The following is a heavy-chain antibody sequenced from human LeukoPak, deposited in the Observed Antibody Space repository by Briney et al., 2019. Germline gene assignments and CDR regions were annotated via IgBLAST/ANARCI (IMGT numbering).Heavy chain of an antibody. CDR2: IWHDGSNK. CDR3: VKDRAGTNLVRGVITGVMDV. D-gene: IGHD3-10*01. V-gene: IGHV3-33*06. J-gene: IGHJ6*02. CDR1: GFTFRSSA. Sequence: GGSLRLFCVASGFTFRSSAIHWVRQVPGKGLEWVAVIWHDGSNKEYRDSVKGRFTIYRDNSKNTLYLQMNKLRDEDTAKYHCVKDRAGTNLVRGVITGVMDVWGQGTTVTVSS.